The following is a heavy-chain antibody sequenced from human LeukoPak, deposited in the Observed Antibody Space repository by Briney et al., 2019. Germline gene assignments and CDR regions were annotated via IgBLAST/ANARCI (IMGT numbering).Heavy chain of an antibody. D-gene: IGHD3-22*01. CDR2: ILYTGWS. Sequence: SETLSLTCSVSGDPISRYYWGWIRQPPGKALEWIGHILYTGWSNYNPSLKSRLTMSRDTYKNQVSLQHDHVTAAGTAVYYCASVHYDSSGYHPGTFATWAQGVLVTVSS. CDR3: ASVHYDSSGYHPGTFAT. J-gene: IGHJ5*02. V-gene: IGHV4-59*08. CDR1: GDPISRYY.